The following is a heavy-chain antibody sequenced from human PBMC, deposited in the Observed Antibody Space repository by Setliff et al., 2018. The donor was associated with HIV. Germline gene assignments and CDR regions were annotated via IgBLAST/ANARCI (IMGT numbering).Heavy chain of an antibody. J-gene: IGHJ6*03. D-gene: IGHD6-6*01. CDR1: GGSIRSSSYY. CDR2: IYYSGST. V-gene: IGHV4-39*01. Sequence: LSLTCTVSGGSIRSSSYYWGWLRQPPGKGLEWIGNIYYSGSTYSNPSLKSRVTISVDTSKNQFSLKLSSVTAADTAVYYCARHDGMKAARRYNNDYMDVWGKGTTVTVSS. CDR3: ARHDGMKAARRYNNDYMDV.